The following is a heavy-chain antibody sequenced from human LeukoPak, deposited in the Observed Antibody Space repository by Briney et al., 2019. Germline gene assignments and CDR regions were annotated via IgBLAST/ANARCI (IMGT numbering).Heavy chain of an antibody. CDR1: GGSISSYY. J-gene: IGHJ5*02. D-gene: IGHD3-10*01. CDR3: ARLHYYGSGSYPMTGNWFDP. V-gene: IGHV4-59*08. Sequence: SETLSLTCTVSGGSISSYYWSWIWQPPGKGLEWIGYIYYSGSTNYNPSLKSRVTISVDTSKNQFSLKLSSVTAADTAVYYCARLHYYGSGSYPMTGNWFDPWGQGTLVTVSS. CDR2: IYYSGST.